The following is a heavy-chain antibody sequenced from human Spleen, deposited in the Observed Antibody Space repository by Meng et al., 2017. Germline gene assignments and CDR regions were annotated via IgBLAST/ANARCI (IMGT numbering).Heavy chain of an antibody. J-gene: IGHJ4*02. CDR3: ARDARPTPGYSYGPHVY. Sequence: GESLKISCAGSGFTFSSYTIHWVRQAPGKGLEWVAVISFDGSNKYYADSVKGRFTISRDNSKNTMYLQMNSLRTDDTAMYYFARDARPTPGYSYGPHVYWGQGTLVTVSS. CDR2: ISFDGSNK. V-gene: IGHV3-30*04. D-gene: IGHD5-18*01. CDR1: GFTFSSYT.